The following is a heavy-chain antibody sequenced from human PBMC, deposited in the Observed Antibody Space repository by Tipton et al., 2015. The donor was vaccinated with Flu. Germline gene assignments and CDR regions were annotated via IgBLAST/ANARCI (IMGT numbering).Heavy chain of an antibody. Sequence: SLRLSCTASGFTFSRYAMSWVRQAPGKGLEWVSAIGGGGATTYFADSVKGRFTISRDNIRNTLYLQMNSLRAEDTAIYYCARVIPEFVAGLSYRGQGTPVSGSS. V-gene: IGHV3-23*01. CDR3: ARVIPEFVAGLSY. CDR2: IGGGGATT. CDR1: GFTFSRYA. J-gene: IGHJ4*01. D-gene: IGHD6-19*01.